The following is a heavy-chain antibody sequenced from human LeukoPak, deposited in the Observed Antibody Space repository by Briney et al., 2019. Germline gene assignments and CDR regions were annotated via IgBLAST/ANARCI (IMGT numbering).Heavy chain of an antibody. J-gene: IGHJ5*02. V-gene: IGHV4-39*01. D-gene: IGHD2/OR15-2a*01. CDR2: IYYTGTT. Sequence: SETLSLTCTVSGGSISTGSYYWGWIRQPPGKGLEWVASIYYTGTTYYNPSLKSRVTISVDTSKNQFSLRLASVTAADTAVYFCGRTFYPESTILPWGQGNLVTVSS. CDR3: GRTFYPESTILP. CDR1: GGSISTGSYY.